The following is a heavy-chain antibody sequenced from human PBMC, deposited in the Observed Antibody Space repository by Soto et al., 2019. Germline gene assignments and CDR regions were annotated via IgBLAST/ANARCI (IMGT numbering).Heavy chain of an antibody. CDR3: ARDREYSGYDFDY. CDR1: GFTFSSYG. CDR2: IWYDGSNK. J-gene: IGHJ4*02. V-gene: IGHV3-33*01. D-gene: IGHD5-12*01. Sequence: PGGSLRLSCAASGFTFSSYGMHWVRQAPGKGLEWVAVIWYDGSNKYYADSVKGRFTISRDNSMNTLYLQMNSLRAEDTAVYYCARDREYSGYDFDYWGQGSLVTVSS.